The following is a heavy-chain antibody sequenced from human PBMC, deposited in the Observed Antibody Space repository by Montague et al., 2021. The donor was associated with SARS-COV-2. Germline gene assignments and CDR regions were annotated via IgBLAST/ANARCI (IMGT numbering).Heavy chain of an antibody. CDR2: IYYSGST. CDR1: GGSISSRSYY. J-gene: IGHJ4*02. D-gene: IGHD3-9*01. CDR3: ARLKKEYSILLGSKPYYFDY. Sequence: SETLSLTCTVSGGSISSRSYYWGWIRQPPGKGLEWIGSIYYSGSTYYNPSLKSRVTISVDTSKNQVSLKLSSVTAADTAVYYCARLKKEYSILLGSKPYYFDYWGQGALVTVSS. V-gene: IGHV4-39*01.